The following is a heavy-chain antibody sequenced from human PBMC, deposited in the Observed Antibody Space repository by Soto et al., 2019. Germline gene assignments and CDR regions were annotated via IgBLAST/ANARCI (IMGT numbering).Heavy chain of an antibody. D-gene: IGHD1-7*01. CDR1: GFTFSSYA. V-gene: IGHV3-23*01. Sequence: PGGSLRLSCAASGFTFSSYAMSWVRQAPGKGLEWVSSIIGSGGTTYYADSVKGQFTISRDNSKNTLFLQMNSLRAEDTAVYYCAKDYSWNYGGSDYWGQGTLVTVSS. CDR2: IIGSGGTT. CDR3: AKDYSWNYGGSDY. J-gene: IGHJ4*02.